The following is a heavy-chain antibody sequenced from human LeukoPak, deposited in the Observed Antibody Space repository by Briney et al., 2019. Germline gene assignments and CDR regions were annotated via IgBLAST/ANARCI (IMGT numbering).Heavy chain of an antibody. CDR3: ARAGYDILTLAPDPANDY. CDR2: ISGYNGNT. D-gene: IGHD3-9*01. CDR1: GYTFTRYG. J-gene: IGHJ4*02. V-gene: IGHV1-18*01. Sequence: ASVKVSCKASGYTFTRYGISWVRQAPGQGLEWMGWISGYNGNTKYAQKFQGRGTVTTDTSTSTASMELRSLRSDDTAVYYCARAGYDILTLAPDPANDYWGQGILVTVSS.